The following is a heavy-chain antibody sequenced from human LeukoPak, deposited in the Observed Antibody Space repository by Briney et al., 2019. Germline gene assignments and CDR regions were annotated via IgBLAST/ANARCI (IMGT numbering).Heavy chain of an antibody. CDR3: ARGRSSGWYYVWFDP. V-gene: IGHV4-34*01. CDR1: GGSFSGYY. D-gene: IGHD6-19*01. Sequence: SETLSLTCAVYGGSFSGYYWSWTRQPPGKGLEWIGEINHSGSTNYNPSLKSRVTISVDTSKNQFSLKLSSVTAADTAVYYCARGRSSGWYYVWFDPWGQGTLVTVSS. CDR2: INHSGST. J-gene: IGHJ5*02.